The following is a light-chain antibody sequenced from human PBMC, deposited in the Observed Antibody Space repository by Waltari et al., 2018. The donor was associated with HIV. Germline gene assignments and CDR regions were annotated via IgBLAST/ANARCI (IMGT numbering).Light chain of an antibody. Sequence: DIRLTQSPSSLSASLGDSVTITCRASLAIGNSLAWYQQKWDGAPRLLVYGASRLESCVLVWFDGSGGETNCYLTGTGLQPADSATYYCHQYYSVPQTFGQGTKVDVK. J-gene: IGKJ1*01. V-gene: IGKV1-NL1*01. CDR1: LAIGNS. CDR2: GAS. CDR3: HQYYSVPQT.